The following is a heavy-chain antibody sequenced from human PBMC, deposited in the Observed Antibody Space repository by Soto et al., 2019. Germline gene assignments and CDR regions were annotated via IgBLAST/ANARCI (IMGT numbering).Heavy chain of an antibody. CDR1: GYTFTGYY. CDR3: AREGYSSSPGYYYHYRLDV. V-gene: IGHV1-2*02. CDR2: INPNSGGT. D-gene: IGHD6-6*01. Sequence: ASVKVSCKASGYTFTGYYMHWVRQAPGQGLEWMGWINPNSGGTNYAQKFQGRVTMTRDTSISTAYMELSRLRSDDTAVYYCAREGYSSSPGYYYHYRLDVSGQGTTVTVSS. J-gene: IGHJ6*02.